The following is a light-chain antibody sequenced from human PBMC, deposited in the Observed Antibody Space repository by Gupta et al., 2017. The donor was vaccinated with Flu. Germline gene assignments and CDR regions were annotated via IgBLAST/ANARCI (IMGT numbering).Light chain of an antibody. CDR2: GAS. J-gene: IGKJ1*01. CDR3: QQYIYWPWT. CDR1: QSVSSS. V-gene: IGKV3-15*01. Sequence: EIVMTQSPGTLSVSPGERATLSCRASQSVSSSLAWYQQKPGQPPRLLIYGASTRATGIPARFSGSGSGTEFTLTISSLQSEDFAVYYCQQYIYWPWTFGQGTKVEIK.